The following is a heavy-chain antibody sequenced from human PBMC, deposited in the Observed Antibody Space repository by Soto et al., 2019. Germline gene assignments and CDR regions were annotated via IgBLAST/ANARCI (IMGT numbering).Heavy chain of an antibody. CDR1: GDSVSSNTAA. CDR3: ARGVAGTGLDI. V-gene: IGHV6-1*01. Sequence: SQTLSLTCSSSGDSVSSNTAAWNWIRSYPSRGLEWLGRTYYRSNWRHDYAVSVKSRITVNPDTSKNHFSLQLNSVTPDDTAVYYGARGVAGTGLDIWGQGTLVTVSS. D-gene: IGHD6-19*01. J-gene: IGHJ4*02. CDR2: TYYRSNWRH.